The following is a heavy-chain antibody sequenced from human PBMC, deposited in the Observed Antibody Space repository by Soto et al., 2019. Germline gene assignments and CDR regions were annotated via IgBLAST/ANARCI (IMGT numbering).Heavy chain of an antibody. J-gene: IGHJ4*01. V-gene: IGHV3-7*01. CDR3: ARVAYGNGWIFDH. CDR1: GFTFSNYW. D-gene: IGHD6-19*01. CDR2: IKQDGSEK. Sequence: GGSLRLSCAASGFTFSNYWMSWVRQAPGKGLEWVANIKQDGSEKYYVDSVKGRFTLSRDNAQNSLQLQMNSLRAEDTAIYFCARVAYGNGWIFDHWGQGTLGTVS.